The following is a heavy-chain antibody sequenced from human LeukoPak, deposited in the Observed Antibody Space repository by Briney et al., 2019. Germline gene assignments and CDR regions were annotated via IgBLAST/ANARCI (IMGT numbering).Heavy chain of an antibody. J-gene: IGHJ4*02. D-gene: IGHD3-16*02. CDR1: GFTFSSYA. CDR2: ISGSGGST. V-gene: IGHV3-23*01. CDR3: AKDIWGYPLSPIDY. Sequence: GGSLRLSCAASGFTFSSYAMSWVRQAPGKGLEWVSAISGSGGSTYYADSVKGRFTISRDNSKNTLYVQMNSLRAEDTAVYYCAKDIWGYPLSPIDYWGQGTLVTVSS.